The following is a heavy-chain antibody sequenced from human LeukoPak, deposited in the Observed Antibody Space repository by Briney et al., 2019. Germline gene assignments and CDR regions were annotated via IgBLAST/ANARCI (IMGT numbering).Heavy chain of an antibody. V-gene: IGHV1-3*01. CDR1: GYTFTSYA. D-gene: IGHD3-10*01. CDR3: ARGRPSSGSEPFDY. J-gene: IGHJ4*02. CDR2: INAGNGNT. Sequence: GASVKVSCKASGYTFTSYAMHWVRQAPGQRLEWMGWINAGNGNTKYSQKFQGRVTITRDTSASTAYMELSSLRSEDTAVYYCARGRPSSGSEPFDYWGQGTLVTVSS.